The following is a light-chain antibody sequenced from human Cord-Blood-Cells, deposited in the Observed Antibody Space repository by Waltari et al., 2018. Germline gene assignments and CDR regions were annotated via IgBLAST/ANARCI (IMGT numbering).Light chain of an antibody. CDR1: SSDVGGYNY. V-gene: IGLV2-11*02. CDR2: DVS. CDR3: CSYAGSYTPNWV. Sequence: QSALTQPRSVSGSPGQSVTISCTGTSSDVGGYNYVSWYQQHPGKAPKLMIYDVSKRPSGVPERFSGSKSGSTASLTISGIQAEDEADYYCCSYAGSYTPNWVFGGGTKLTVL. J-gene: IGLJ3*02.